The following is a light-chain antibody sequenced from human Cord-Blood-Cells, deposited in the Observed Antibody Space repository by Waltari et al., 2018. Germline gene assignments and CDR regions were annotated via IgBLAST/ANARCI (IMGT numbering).Light chain of an antibody. CDR3: QQYNNWPPFT. V-gene: IGKV3-15*01. CDR1: QSVSSN. J-gene: IGKJ3*01. Sequence: EIVMTQSPASLSVSPGERATLSCRASQSVSSNLAWYQQKPGEAPRLLIYGASTRATGSPARFSGSESGTQFTLTISSLQSEDFAVYYCQQYNNWPPFTFGPGTKVDIK. CDR2: GAS.